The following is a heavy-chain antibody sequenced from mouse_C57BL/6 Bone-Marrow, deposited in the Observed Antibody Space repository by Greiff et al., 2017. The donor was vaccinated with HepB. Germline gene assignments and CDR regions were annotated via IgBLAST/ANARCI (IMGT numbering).Heavy chain of an antibody. CDR1: GFTFSTSG. J-gene: IGHJ2*01. V-gene: IGHV5-6*01. D-gene: IGHD2-14*01. Sequence: EVKLMESGGDLVKPGGSLKLSCAASGFTFSTSGMSWVRQTPDKRLEWVATINTGGTYTYYANSVRGRFTISRDTAKNTLFLLMRSLKSEDSTIYYCARDRFDYYFDYWGQGTTLTVSS. CDR2: INTGGTYT. CDR3: ARDRFDYYFDY.